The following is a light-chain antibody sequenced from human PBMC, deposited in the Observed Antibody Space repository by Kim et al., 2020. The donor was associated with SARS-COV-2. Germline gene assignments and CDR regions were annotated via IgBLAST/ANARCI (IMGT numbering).Light chain of an antibody. J-gene: IGKJ2*01. CDR2: AAS. V-gene: IGKV1-8*01. CDR3: QQYHSSPNT. Sequence: AIRMTQSPSSFSASTGDRVTVTCRASQDVSTYLAWYQQKPGSAPKLLIFAASTLQSGIPSRFSGSGSGTYFTLTISCLQSEDFATYYCQQYHSSPNTFGQGTKLEI. CDR1: QDVSTY.